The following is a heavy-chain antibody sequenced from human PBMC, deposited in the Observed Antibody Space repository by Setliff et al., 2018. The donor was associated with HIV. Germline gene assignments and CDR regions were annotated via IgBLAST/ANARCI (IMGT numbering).Heavy chain of an antibody. Sequence: SETLSLTCAVYGGSFSGYYWSWIRQPPGKGLEWIGQINHSGSTRYNPSLKSRVTISVDTSKNQFSLKVNSVTAVDTAVYYCARFGVVILRGLDVWGKGTTVTVSS. D-gene: IGHD3-3*01. V-gene: IGHV4-34*01. J-gene: IGHJ6*04. CDR3: ARFGVVILRGLDV. CDR1: GGSFSGYY. CDR2: INHSGST.